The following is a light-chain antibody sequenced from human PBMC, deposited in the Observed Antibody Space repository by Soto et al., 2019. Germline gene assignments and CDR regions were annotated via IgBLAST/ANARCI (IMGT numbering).Light chain of an antibody. CDR1: QSVSSN. Sequence: EIVMTQSPATLSVSPGERATLSCRASQSVSSNLAWYQQKPGQAPRLLIYGTSTRATGIPARFSGSGSGTEFALTISSLQSEDFEVYYCQQYKNWPQTFGQGTKVDIK. J-gene: IGKJ1*01. V-gene: IGKV3-15*01. CDR3: QQYKNWPQT. CDR2: GTS.